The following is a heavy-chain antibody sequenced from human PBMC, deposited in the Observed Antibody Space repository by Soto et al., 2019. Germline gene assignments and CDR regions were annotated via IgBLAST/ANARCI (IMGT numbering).Heavy chain of an antibody. CDR3: ARVSYDPNWFDP. CDR1: GGTFSSYT. V-gene: IGHV1-69*02. J-gene: IGHJ5*02. D-gene: IGHD1-1*01. CDR2: IIPILGIA. Sequence: QVQLVQSGAEVKKPGSSVKVSCKASGGTFSSYTISWVRQAPGQGLEWMGRIIPILGIANYAQKFQGRVXIXAXXSTSTAYMELSSLRSEDTAVYYCARVSYDPNWFDPWGQGTLVTVSS.